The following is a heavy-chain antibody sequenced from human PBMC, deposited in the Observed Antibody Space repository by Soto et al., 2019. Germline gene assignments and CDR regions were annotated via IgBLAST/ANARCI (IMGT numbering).Heavy chain of an antibody. D-gene: IGHD3-3*01. CDR1: GGTFSSYA. CDR3: ARVNFFYFFGPNHDLFDF. J-gene: IGHJ3*01. Sequence: SVKVSCKASGGTFSSYAISWVRQAPGQGLEWMGGIIPIFGTANYAQKFQGRVTITADESTSTAYMELSSLRSGDTAVYYCARVNFFYFFGPNHDLFDFGGKGSMDTVS. CDR2: IIPIFGTA. V-gene: IGHV1-69*13.